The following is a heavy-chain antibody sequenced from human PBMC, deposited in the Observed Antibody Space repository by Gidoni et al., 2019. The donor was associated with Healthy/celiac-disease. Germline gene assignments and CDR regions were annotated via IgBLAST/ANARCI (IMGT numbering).Heavy chain of an antibody. D-gene: IGHD1-26*01. CDR3: AKDPIVGAPPGIGES. J-gene: IGHJ4*02. V-gene: IGHV3-23*01. Sequence: EVQLLESGGGLVQHGGSLILSCAASGFPFRSYSMSWVRQAPGKGLEWVAAISGSGGSTYYADSVKGRFTISRDNSKNTLYLQMNSLRAEDTAVYYCAKDPIVGAPPGIGESWGQGTLVTVSS. CDR2: ISGSGGST. CDR1: GFPFRSYS.